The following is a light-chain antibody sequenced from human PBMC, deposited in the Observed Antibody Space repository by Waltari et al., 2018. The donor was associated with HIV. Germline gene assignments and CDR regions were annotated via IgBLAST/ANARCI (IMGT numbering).Light chain of an antibody. CDR3: TSYTTINTYV. J-gene: IGLJ1*01. Sequence: QSALTQPASVSGSPGQSLTISCPGTSSDVGGYNHVSWYQQHPAKAPKVIIYDVSNRPSGVSNRFSGSKSGNTASLTISRLQAEDEADYYCTSYTTINTYVFGTGTKFTVL. V-gene: IGLV2-14*03. CDR1: SSDVGGYNH. CDR2: DVS.